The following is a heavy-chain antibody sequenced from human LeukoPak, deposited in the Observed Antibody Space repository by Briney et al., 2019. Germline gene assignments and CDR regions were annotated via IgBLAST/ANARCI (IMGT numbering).Heavy chain of an antibody. CDR2: ISNSSSYI. J-gene: IGHJ5*02. D-gene: IGHD1-20*01. Sequence: GGALRLSCAASGDTFSSYSMNWVREAPGKGRERGSSISNSSSYIYYEDSVMCRFTTSSNNDNNSLFLQMNSLRAEDTAVYYCARELGSITGTNTWFDPWGQGTLVTVSS. CDR1: GDTFSSYS. CDR3: ARELGSITGTNTWFDP. V-gene: IGHV3-21*01.